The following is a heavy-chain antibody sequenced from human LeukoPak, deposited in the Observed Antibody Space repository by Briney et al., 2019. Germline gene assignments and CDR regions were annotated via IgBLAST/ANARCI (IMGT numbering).Heavy chain of an antibody. CDR3: ARDNQSGQWLVPSDY. V-gene: IGHV1-69*04. Sequence: SVKVSCKASGGTFSSYAISWVRQAPGQGLEWMGRIIPILGIANYAQKFQGRVTITADKSTSTAYMELSSLRSEDTAVYYCARDNQSGQWLVPSDYWGQGTLVTVSS. J-gene: IGHJ4*02. CDR1: GGTFSSYA. D-gene: IGHD6-19*01. CDR2: IIPILGIA.